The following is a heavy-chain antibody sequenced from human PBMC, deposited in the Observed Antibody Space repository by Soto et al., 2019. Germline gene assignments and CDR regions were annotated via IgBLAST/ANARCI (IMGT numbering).Heavy chain of an antibody. D-gene: IGHD3-10*01. CDR1: GFSLSTSGMC. Sequence: SGPTLVNPTQTLTLTCTFSGFSLSTSGMCVSWIRKPPGKALEWLALFDWDDDKYYSTSLKTRLTISKDTSKNQVVLTMSNMDPVDTATYYCARSRGITMVRGVISDSWYYGMDVWGQGTTVTVSS. V-gene: IGHV2-70*01. J-gene: IGHJ6*02. CDR3: ARSRGITMVRGVISDSWYYGMDV. CDR2: FDWDDDK.